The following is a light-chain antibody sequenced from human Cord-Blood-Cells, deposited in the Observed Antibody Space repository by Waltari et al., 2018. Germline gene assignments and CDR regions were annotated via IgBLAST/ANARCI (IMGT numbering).Light chain of an antibody. J-gene: IGKJ5*01. CDR3: MQGIHLQIT. CDR2: EVS. CDR1: QSLLHRDGKTY. Sequence: DIVMTQTPLSLSVTPGQPASISCKSSQSLLHRDGKTYLYWYLQKPSQFPQLLIYEVSSRFSEVQDRLSGSRSGTDFTLKRSRVEAEHVGVYYCMQGIHLQITFGKGTRLEIK. V-gene: IGKV2-29*02.